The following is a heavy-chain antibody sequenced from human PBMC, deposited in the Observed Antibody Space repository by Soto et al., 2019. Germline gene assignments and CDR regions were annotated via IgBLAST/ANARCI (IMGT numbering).Heavy chain of an antibody. J-gene: IGHJ4*02. CDR1: GGTFSSYA. D-gene: IGHD6-13*01. Sequence: SVKVSCKASGGTFSSYAISWVRQAPGQGLEWMGGIIPIFGTANYAQKFQGRVTITADESTSTAYMELSRLRSEDTAVYYCAREISSVGGSSWYYFDYWGQGTLVTVSS. CDR3: AREISSVGGSSWYYFDY. CDR2: IIPIFGTA. V-gene: IGHV1-69*13.